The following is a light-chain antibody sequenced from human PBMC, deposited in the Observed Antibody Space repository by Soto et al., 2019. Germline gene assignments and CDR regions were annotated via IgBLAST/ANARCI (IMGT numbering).Light chain of an antibody. CDR2: GAS. V-gene: IGKV3-20*01. CDR3: QKYGSSPRT. J-gene: IGKJ1*01. CDR1: RSVSSY. Sequence: VFTQSPANRSVSPGERATLSCRASRSVSSYFAWYQQNPGHAPRLLVYGASSSATGIPDRFSGSGAGTAFTLTISRLEPEDFAVYYCQKYGSSPRTFGQGTKVDIK.